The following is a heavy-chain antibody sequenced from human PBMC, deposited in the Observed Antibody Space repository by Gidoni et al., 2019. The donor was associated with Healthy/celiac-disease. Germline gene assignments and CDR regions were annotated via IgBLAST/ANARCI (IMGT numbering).Heavy chain of an antibody. CDR1: YW. J-gene: IGHJ2*01. D-gene: IGHD2-15*01. Sequence: YWIGWVRQMPGKGLEWMGIIYPGDSDTRYSPSFQGQVTISADKSISTAYLQWSSLKASDTAMYYCARQGGYCSGGSCRRHWYFDLWGRGTLVTVSS. CDR2: IYPGDSDT. CDR3: ARQGGYCSGGSCRRHWYFDL. V-gene: IGHV5-51*01.